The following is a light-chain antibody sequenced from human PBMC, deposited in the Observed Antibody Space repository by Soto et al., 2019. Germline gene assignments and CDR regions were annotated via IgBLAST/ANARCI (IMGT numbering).Light chain of an antibody. J-gene: IGLJ3*02. V-gene: IGLV2-8*01. CDR3: NSHRGRNNFGV. CDR2: EVN. CDR1: SSDVGAYNS. Sequence: QSALTQPPSASGSPGQSVTISCTGTSSDVGAYNSVSWYQQQPGKAPRLMIYEVNKRPSGVPDRFSGSKSGNMASLTVSGLQAEDEADYYFNSHRGRNNFGVFVGGTTLTVL.